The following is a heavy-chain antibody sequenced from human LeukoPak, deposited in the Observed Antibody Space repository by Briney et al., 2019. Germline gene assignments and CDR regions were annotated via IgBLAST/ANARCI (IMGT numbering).Heavy chain of an antibody. Sequence: GGSLRLSCAASGFTFSDYYMSWIRQAPGKGLEWVSYISSSGSTIYYADSVKGRFTISRENAKNSLYLQMNSLRAGDTAVYYCARAPPATTISRYYYYYYGMDVWGQGTTVTVSS. CDR1: GFTFSDYY. CDR2: ISSSGSTI. V-gene: IGHV3-11*04. CDR3: ARAPPATTISRYYYYYYGMDV. D-gene: IGHD6-25*01. J-gene: IGHJ6*02.